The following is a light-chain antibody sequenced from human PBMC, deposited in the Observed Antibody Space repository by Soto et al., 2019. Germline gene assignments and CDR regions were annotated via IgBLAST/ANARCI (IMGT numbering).Light chain of an antibody. CDR1: QSVSGSQ. CDR2: GAS. J-gene: IGKJ2*01. Sequence: EIVLTQSPGTLSLSPGERVTLSCRASQSVSGSQLAWYQQKPGQAPRLLIYGASSRASGVPDRFSGIASGTDLTFIISRLEPEDFGMFYCHQYGHFPRPFGQGTKLETK. V-gene: IGKV3-20*01. CDR3: HQYGHFPRP.